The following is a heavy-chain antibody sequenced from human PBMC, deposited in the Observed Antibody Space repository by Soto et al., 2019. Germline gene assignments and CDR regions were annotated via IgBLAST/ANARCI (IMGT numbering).Heavy chain of an antibody. D-gene: IGHD3-22*01. Sequence: QVQLVESGGGVVQPGRSLRLSCAASGFTFSSYAMHWVRQAPGKGLEWVAVISYDGSNKYYADSVKGRFTISRDNSKNTLNLQRNSGRAGDTAVYYGRRDGGAWGGAITMIESEVAFDIWGQGTMVTVSS. CDR1: GFTFSSYA. CDR2: ISYDGSNK. CDR3: RRDGGAWGGAITMIESEVAFDI. J-gene: IGHJ3*02. V-gene: IGHV3-30-3*01.